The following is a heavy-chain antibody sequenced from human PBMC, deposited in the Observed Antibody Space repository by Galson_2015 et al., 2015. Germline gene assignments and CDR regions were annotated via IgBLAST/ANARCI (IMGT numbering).Heavy chain of an antibody. Sequence: SLRLSCAASGFTFSSYGMHWVRQAPGKGLEWVAVISYDGSNKYYADSVKGRFTISRDNSKNTPYLQMNSLRAEDTAVYYCAKTVAGTDFDYWGQGTLVTVSS. V-gene: IGHV3-30*18. J-gene: IGHJ4*02. CDR3: AKTVAGTDFDY. CDR1: GFTFSSYG. CDR2: ISYDGSNK. D-gene: IGHD6-19*01.